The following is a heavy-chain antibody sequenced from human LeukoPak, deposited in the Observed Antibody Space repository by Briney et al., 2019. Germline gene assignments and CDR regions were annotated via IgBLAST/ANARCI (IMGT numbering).Heavy chain of an antibody. CDR3: AKTRTPVGASWFDP. D-gene: IGHD3-3*01. CDR2: ISGSGGST. J-gene: IGHJ5*02. V-gene: IGHV3-23*01. Sequence: GGSLRLSCAASGFTFSSYAMSWVRQAPGKGLEWVSAISGSGGSTYYADSVKGRFTISRDSSNNTLYLQMNSLSAEDTAVYYCAKTRTPVGASWFDPWGQGTLVTVSS. CDR1: GFTFSSYA.